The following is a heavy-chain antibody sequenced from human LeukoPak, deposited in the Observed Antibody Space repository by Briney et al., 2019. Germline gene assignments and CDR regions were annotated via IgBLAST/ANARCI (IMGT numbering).Heavy chain of an antibody. V-gene: IGHV1-58*02. CDR2: IVVGSGNT. CDR1: GFTFTSSA. CDR3: AASPYSNYVPYDY. Sequence: EASVKVSCMASGFTFTSSAMQWVRQARGQRLEWIGGIVVGSGNTNYAQKFQERVTITRDMSTSTAYMELSSLRSEDTAVYYCAASPYSNYVPYDYWGQGTLVTVSS. D-gene: IGHD4-11*01. J-gene: IGHJ4*02.